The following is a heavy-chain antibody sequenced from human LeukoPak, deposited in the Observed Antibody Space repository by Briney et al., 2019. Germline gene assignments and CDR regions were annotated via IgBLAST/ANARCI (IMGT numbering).Heavy chain of an antibody. CDR1: GGSISSYY. Sequence: PSETLSLTCTVSGGSISSYYWSWIRQPPGKGLEWIGYIYYSGSTNYNPSLKSRVTISVDTSKNQFSLRLSSVTAADTAVYYCARGPIGAFDIWGQGTMVTVSS. CDR3: ARGPIGAFDI. V-gene: IGHV4-59*08. D-gene: IGHD2-15*01. J-gene: IGHJ3*02. CDR2: IYYSGST.